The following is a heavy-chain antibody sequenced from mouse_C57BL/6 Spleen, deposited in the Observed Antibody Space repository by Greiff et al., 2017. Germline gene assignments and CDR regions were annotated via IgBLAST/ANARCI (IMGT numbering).Heavy chain of an antibody. Sequence: QVQLQQPGAELVMPGASVKLSCKASGYTFTSYWMHWVQQRPGQGLEWIGEIDPSDSYTNYNQKFKGKSTLPVDKSSSTAYMQLSRLTSEDSAVYYFARPYYGSSLGLAMDVWGQGTTVTVSS. D-gene: IGHD1-1*01. V-gene: IGHV1-69*01. J-gene: IGHJ4*01. CDR2: IDPSDSYT. CDR3: ARPYYGSSLGLAMDV. CDR1: GYTFTSYW.